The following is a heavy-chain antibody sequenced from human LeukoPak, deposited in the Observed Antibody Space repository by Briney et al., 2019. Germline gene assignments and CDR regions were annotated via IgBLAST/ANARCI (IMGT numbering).Heavy chain of an antibody. Sequence: PSETLSLTCTVSGGSISSSSYSWGWIRQPPGKGLEWIGSIYYSGSTYYNPSLKSRVTISVDTSKNQFSLKLSSVTAADTAVYYCARHVSYYYDSSGRDAFDIWGQGTMVTVSS. CDR2: IYYSGST. J-gene: IGHJ3*02. CDR1: GGSISSSSYS. V-gene: IGHV4-39*01. D-gene: IGHD3-22*01. CDR3: ARHVSYYYDSSGRDAFDI.